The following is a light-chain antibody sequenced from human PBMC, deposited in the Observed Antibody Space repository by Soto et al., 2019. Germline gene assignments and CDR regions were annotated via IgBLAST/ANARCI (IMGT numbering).Light chain of an antibody. Sequence: DMQMTQSPSTLSASVGDRVTITCRASHSIAGLLAWYQQKPGKAPKVMIYDTSNLESGVPSRFSGSGSGTDFTLTISSLEPEDFATYFCQEYSSFSYTFGQGTRLEI. CDR3: QEYSSFSYT. J-gene: IGKJ2*01. CDR1: HSIAGL. CDR2: DTS. V-gene: IGKV1-5*01.